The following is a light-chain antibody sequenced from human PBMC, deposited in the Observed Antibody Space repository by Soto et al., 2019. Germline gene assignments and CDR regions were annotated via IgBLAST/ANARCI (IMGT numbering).Light chain of an antibody. CDR3: QQRSNWPKT. Sequence: EIVLTQSPATLSLSPGERATLSCRASQSVSSYLAWYQQKPGQAPRLLIYDASNRATGIPARFGGSGSGTDFTLTISSLEPEDFAVYYCQQRSNWPKTLGQGTKVEIK. CDR2: DAS. CDR1: QSVSSY. J-gene: IGKJ1*01. V-gene: IGKV3-11*01.